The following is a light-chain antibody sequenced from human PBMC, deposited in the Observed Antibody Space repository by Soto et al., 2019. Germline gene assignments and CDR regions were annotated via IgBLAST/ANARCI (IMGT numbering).Light chain of an antibody. V-gene: IGKV1-6*01. CDR2: AAS. J-gene: IGKJ2*01. Sequence: AIQMTQSPSSLSASVGYRVTITCLASQGIRNDLGWYQQKPGKAPKLLIYAASSLQSGVPSRFSGSGSGTDFTLTISSLQPEDFETYYCLQDYNYPYTFGQGTKVDIK. CDR1: QGIRND. CDR3: LQDYNYPYT.